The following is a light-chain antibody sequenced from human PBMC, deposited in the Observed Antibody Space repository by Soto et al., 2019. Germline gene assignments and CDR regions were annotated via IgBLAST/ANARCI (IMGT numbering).Light chain of an antibody. CDR3: SSYTSSSTLGGV. Sequence: QSALTQPASVSGSPGQSITISCTGTSSDVGGYNYVSWYQQHPGKAPKLMIYDVSNRPSGVSNRISGSKSGNTASLTISGLLAEDEADYFCSSYTSSSTLGGVFGTGTKLTVL. V-gene: IGLV2-14*01. J-gene: IGLJ1*01. CDR1: SSDVGGYNY. CDR2: DVS.